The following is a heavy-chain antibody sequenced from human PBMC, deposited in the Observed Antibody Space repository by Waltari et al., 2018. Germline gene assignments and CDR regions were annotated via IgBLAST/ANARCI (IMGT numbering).Heavy chain of an antibody. V-gene: IGHV1-2*04. CDR2: ISPNNGDT. J-gene: IGHJ6*02. D-gene: IGHD5-12*01. CDR1: GYSFSDHR. Sequence: QVQLVQSGAEVKNLGASVRVSCQASGYSFSDHRMHWVRQAPGQGREWGGWISPNNGDTNYTQRFQGWVTMTSDSSISTAYMELNRLRSDDTAVYYCARGGYSYGYGMDVWGQGTTVIVSS. CDR3: ARGGYSYGYGMDV.